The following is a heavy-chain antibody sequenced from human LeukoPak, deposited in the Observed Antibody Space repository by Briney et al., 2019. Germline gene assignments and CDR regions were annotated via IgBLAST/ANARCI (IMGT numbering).Heavy chain of an antibody. CDR3: AKDPRRYDILTGYSDY. CDR1: GFTFSSYA. Sequence: GGSLRLSCAASGFTFSSYAMSWVLQAPGKGLEWVSAISGSGGSTYYADSVKGRFTISRDNSKNTLYLQMNSLRAEDTAVYYCAKDPRRYDILTGYSDYWGQGTLVTVSS. CDR2: ISGSGGST. V-gene: IGHV3-23*01. D-gene: IGHD3-9*01. J-gene: IGHJ4*02.